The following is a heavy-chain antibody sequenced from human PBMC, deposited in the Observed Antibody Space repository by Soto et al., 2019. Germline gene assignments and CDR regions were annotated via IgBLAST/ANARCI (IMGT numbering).Heavy chain of an antibody. J-gene: IGHJ4*02. CDR2: ISSSSSTI. CDR3: ARDYYDSSGYYASPDY. D-gene: IGHD3-22*01. V-gene: IGHV3-48*02. CDR1: GFTFSSYS. Sequence: GGSQRLSCAASGFTFSSYSRNWVRQAPGKGLEWVSYISSSSSTIYYADSVKGRFTISRDNAKNSLYLQMNSLRDEDTAVYYCARDYYDSSGYYASPDYWGQGTLVTVSS.